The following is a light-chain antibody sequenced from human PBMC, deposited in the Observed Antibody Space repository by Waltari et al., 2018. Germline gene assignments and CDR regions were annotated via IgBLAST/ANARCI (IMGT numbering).Light chain of an antibody. V-gene: IGKV3-15*01. CDR1: QSVGDN. CDR2: GAS. CDR3: QHYHGWPLT. J-gene: IGKJ4*01. Sequence: EIVMTQSPATLSVSPGAGATLSCRASQSVGDNLAWCQQKPDQAPRLLIYGASTRATAIPARFSGSGSGTEFTLTISSLQSEDFAVYYCQHYHGWPLTFGGGTRVEIK.